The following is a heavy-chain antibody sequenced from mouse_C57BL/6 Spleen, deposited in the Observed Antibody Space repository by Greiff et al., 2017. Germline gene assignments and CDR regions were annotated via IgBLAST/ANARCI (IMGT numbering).Heavy chain of an antibody. Sequence: ESGPGLVKPSQSLSLTCSVTGYSITSGYYWNWIRQFPGNKLEWMGYISYDGSNNYNPSLKNRISITRDTSKIQFFLKLNSVTTEDTATYYCARDFLLRGFGVWGTGTTVTVAS. J-gene: IGHJ1*03. CDR2: ISYDGSN. CDR3: ARDFLLRGFGV. V-gene: IGHV3-6*01. D-gene: IGHD1-1*01. CDR1: GYSITSGYY.